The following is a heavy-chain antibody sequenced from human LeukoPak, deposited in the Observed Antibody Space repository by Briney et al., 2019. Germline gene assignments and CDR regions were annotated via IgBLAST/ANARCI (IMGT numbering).Heavy chain of an antibody. D-gene: IGHD3-10*01. CDR3: AKDQGGVRGVIFN. J-gene: IGHJ4*02. CDR2: ISGSGGST. Sequence: PGRSLRLSCAASGFTFSSYAMHWVRQAPGKGLEWVSAISGSGGSTYYADSVKGRFTISRDNSKNTLYLQMNSLRAEDTAVYYCAKDQGGVRGVIFNWGQGTLVTVSS. V-gene: IGHV3-23*01. CDR1: GFTFSSYA.